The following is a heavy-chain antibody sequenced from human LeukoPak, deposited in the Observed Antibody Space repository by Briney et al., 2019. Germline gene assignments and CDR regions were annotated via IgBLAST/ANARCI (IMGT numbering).Heavy chain of an antibody. CDR1: GGTFSSYA. J-gene: IGHJ4*02. CDR3: AREVLKLHGSGSYYVGPFDY. CDR2: IIPILGIA. Sequence: ASVKVSCKASGGTFSSYAISWVRQAPGQGLEWMGRIIPILGIANYAQKFQGRVTITADKSTSTAYMELSSLRSEDTAVYYCAREVLKLHGSGSYYVGPFDYWGQGTLVTVSS. D-gene: IGHD3-10*01. V-gene: IGHV1-69*04.